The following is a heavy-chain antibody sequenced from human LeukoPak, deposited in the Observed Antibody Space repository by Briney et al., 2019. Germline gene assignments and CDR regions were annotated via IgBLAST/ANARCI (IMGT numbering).Heavy chain of an antibody. D-gene: IGHD5-24*01. V-gene: IGHV1-69*05. CDR3: VRGRDGYNHFDS. J-gene: IGHJ4*02. CDR2: FLPFFGTT. CDR1: GGVFSRLV. Sequence: SVKVSCKASGGVFSRLVLSWVRQAPGRGLVWMGGFLPFFGTTNYAHKFHGGVTITTDEATSTAYMDLTSLKSDDTAVYYCVRGRDGYNHFDSWGQGTQVTVSS.